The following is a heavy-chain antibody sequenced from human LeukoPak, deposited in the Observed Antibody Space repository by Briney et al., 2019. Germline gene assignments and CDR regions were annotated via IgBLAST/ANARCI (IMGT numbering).Heavy chain of an antibody. Sequence: ASVKVSCKASGYTFTGYYIHWVRQAPGQGLEWMGRVDPNSGATDGAQKFQGGVTMTRDTSISTAYLELSSLRSDDMAVYYCARGKRVYESSGYSTFDYWGQGTLVTVSS. CDR3: ARGKRVYESSGYSTFDY. V-gene: IGHV1-2*06. CDR1: GYTFTGYY. D-gene: IGHD3-22*01. CDR2: VDPNSGAT. J-gene: IGHJ4*02.